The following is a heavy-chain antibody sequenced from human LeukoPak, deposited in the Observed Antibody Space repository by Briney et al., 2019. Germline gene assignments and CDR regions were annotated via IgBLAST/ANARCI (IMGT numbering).Heavy chain of an antibody. CDR1: GYTFTSFG. CDR3: ARVTQGYYYMDV. J-gene: IGHJ6*03. CDR2: IIPIFGTA. Sequence: SVKVSCKASGYTFTSFGITWVRQAPGQGLEWMGGIIPIFGTANYAQKFQGRVTITTDESTSTAYMELSSLRSEDTAVYYCARVTQGYYYMDVWGKGTTVTVSS. V-gene: IGHV1-69*05.